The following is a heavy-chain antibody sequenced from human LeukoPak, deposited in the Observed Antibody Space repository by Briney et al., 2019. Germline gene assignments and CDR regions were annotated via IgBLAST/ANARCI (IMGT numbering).Heavy chain of an antibody. Sequence: PSETLSLTCSVSGGSIRNYYWTWIRQPPGKGLERIGHVSNSGSTEYNPSLKSRVTISIDTSKKHFSLKLSSVTAADTAVYYCASRAYYDSSGLDYWGQGILVTVSS. CDR3: ASRAYYDSSGLDY. CDR1: GGSIRNYY. D-gene: IGHD3-22*01. V-gene: IGHV4-59*08. CDR2: VSNSGST. J-gene: IGHJ4*02.